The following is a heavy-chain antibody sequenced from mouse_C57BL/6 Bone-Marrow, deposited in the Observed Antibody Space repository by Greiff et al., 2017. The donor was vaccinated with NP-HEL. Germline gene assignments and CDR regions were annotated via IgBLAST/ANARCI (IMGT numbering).Heavy chain of an antibody. D-gene: IGHD1-1*01. CDR1: GYTFTSYW. CDR2: IYPGSGST. Sequence: QVQLKQPGAELVKPGASVKMSCKASGYTFTSYWITWVKQRPGQGLEWIGDIYPGSGSTNYNEKFKSKATLTVDTSSSTAYMQLSSLTSEDSAVYYCASGITTVAYFDYWGQGTTLTVSS. J-gene: IGHJ2*01. V-gene: IGHV1-55*01. CDR3: ASGITTVAYFDY.